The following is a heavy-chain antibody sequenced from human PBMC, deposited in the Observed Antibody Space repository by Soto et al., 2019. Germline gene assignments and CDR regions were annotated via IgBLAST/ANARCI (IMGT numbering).Heavy chain of an antibody. V-gene: IGHV1-8*01. CDR1: GYTFTSYD. CDR2: MNPNSGNT. CDR3: ARGRFGKAVAGTGVY. D-gene: IGHD6-19*01. Sequence: ASVKVSCKASGYTFTSYDINWVLQATGQGLEWMGWMNPNSGNTGYAQKFQGRVTMTRNTSISTAYMELSSLRSEDTAVYYCARGRFGKAVAGTGVYWGQGTLVTVSS. J-gene: IGHJ4*02.